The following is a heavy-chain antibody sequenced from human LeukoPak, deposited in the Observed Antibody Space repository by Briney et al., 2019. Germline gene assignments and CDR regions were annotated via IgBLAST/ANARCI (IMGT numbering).Heavy chain of an antibody. CDR2: INPNGGGT. D-gene: IGHD3-10*01. J-gene: IGHJ4*02. Sequence: ASVKVSCKASGYTFTGYYMHWVRQAPGQGLEWMGWINPNGGGTNYAQKFQGRVTMTRDTSINTAYMELSRLRSDDTAVYYCASDYGSGSYYCPYWGQGTLVTVSS. CDR3: ASDYGSGSYYCPY. V-gene: IGHV1-2*02. CDR1: GYTFTGYY.